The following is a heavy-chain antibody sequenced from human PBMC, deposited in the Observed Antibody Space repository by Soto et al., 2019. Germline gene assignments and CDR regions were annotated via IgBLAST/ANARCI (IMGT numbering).Heavy chain of an antibody. CDR2: INHSGST. V-gene: IGHV4-34*01. J-gene: IGHJ5*02. CDR3: ARGGYDFWSIHGSAGSWFDP. D-gene: IGHD3-3*01. Sequence: PSETLSLTCAVYGGSFSGYYWSWIRQPPGKGLEWIGEINHSGSTNYNPSLKSRVTISVDTSKNQFSLKLSSVTAADTAVYYCARGGYDFWSIHGSAGSWFDPWGQGTRVTVSS. CDR1: GGSFSGYY.